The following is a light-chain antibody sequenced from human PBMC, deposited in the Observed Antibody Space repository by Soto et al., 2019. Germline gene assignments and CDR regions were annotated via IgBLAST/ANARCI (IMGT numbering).Light chain of an antibody. CDR1: QSIKNY. V-gene: IGKV1-39*01. CDR2: AAS. CDR3: QQNYIAPWT. Sequence: DIQVTQSPSSLSASVGDRVTITCRASQSIKNYLNWYQQKPGKAPKVLIYAASSLQGGVPSRFSGSGSGTDFTLTISSLQPEDGASYYCQQNYIAPWTFGQGTKVEIK. J-gene: IGKJ1*01.